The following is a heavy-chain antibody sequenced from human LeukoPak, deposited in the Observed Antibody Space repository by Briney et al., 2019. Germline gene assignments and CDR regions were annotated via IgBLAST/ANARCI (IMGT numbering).Heavy chain of an antibody. J-gene: IGHJ4*02. CDR2: IIPIFGTA. Sequence: SAKVSCKASGGTFSSYAISWVRQAPGQGLEWMGGIIPIFGTANYAQKFQGRVTITADESTSTAYMELSSLRSEDTAVYYCARGVGRGYCSSTSCPPNHFDYWGQGTLVTVSS. D-gene: IGHD2-2*01. CDR1: GGTFSSYA. V-gene: IGHV1-69*01. CDR3: ARGVGRGYCSSTSCPPNHFDY.